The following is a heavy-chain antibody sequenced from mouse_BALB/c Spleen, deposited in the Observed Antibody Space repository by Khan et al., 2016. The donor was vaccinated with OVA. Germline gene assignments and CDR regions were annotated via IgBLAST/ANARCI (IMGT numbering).Heavy chain of an antibody. CDR2: ISSGSFTI. Sequence: EVELVESGGGLVQPGGSRKLSCAASGFTFSNFGMHWVRPAPEKGLEWVAYISSGSFTINYADTVQGRFPISRDHPKNTLFLQMTSLRPEDTAMYYCTRDYYGSSYVADWGQGTLVTVSA. V-gene: IGHV5-17*02. CDR3: TRDYYGSSYVAD. D-gene: IGHD1-1*01. J-gene: IGHJ3*01. CDR1: GFTFSNFG.